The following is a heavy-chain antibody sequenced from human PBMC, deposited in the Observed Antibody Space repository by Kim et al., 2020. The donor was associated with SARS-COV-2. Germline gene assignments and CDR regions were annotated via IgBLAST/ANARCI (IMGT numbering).Heavy chain of an antibody. D-gene: IGHD3-10*01. CDR3: AKDISSGSLHEYYYFDY. CDR2: ISGSGGST. V-gene: IGHV3-23*01. J-gene: IGHJ4*02. Sequence: GGSLRLSCAASGFTFSSYAMSWVRQAPGKGLEWVSAISGSGGSTYYADSVKGRFTISRDNSKNTLYLQMNSLRAEDTAVYYCAKDISSGSLHEYYYFDYWGQGTLVTVSS. CDR1: GFTFSSYA.